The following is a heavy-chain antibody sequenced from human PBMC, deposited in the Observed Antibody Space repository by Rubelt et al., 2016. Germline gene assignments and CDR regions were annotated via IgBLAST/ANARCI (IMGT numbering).Heavy chain of an antibody. D-gene: IGHD3-16*01. Sequence: QVQLQQWGAGLLKPSETLSLTCAVYGGSFSGYYWSWIRQPPGKGLEWIGEINHSGSTNYDPSFKSRVTIVVDTSKTQFSLKLSCVTAADTAVYYCAIGLAFLYYFYYWGQGTLVTVSS. CDR3: AIGLAFLYYFYY. CDR1: GGSFSGYY. CDR2: INHSGST. J-gene: IGHJ4*02. V-gene: IGHV4-34*01.